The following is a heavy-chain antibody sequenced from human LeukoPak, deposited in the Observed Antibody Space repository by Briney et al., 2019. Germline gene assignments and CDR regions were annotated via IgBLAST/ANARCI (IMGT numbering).Heavy chain of an antibody. CDR2: VSGSGETT. Sequence: GGSLRLSCTAFGFTFNNYAMSWVRHAPGKGLEWVSTVSGSGETTYYADSVKGRFTISRDNSKNTLYLQLNSLTVEDAAIYHCVKDKPNMKVPGQPFAYWGQGTLVAVSS. CDR1: GFTFNNYA. D-gene: IGHD3-22*01. V-gene: IGHV3-23*01. J-gene: IGHJ4*02. CDR3: VKDKPNMKVPGQPFAY.